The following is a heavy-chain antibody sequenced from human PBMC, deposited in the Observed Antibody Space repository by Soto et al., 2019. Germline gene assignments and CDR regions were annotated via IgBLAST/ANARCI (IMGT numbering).Heavy chain of an antibody. D-gene: IGHD2-15*01. J-gene: IGHJ4*02. Sequence: SETLSLTCTVSGGSISGSCYNWGWKPEPPGHGLDWVGSIYYSGSTYYNPSLKSRVTLSVDTSKNQFSLKLSSVTAADAAVYYCARRQGRALYYVDYWGQGTLVTVS. CDR3: ARRQGRALYYVDY. CDR1: GGSISGSCYN. V-gene: IGHV4-39*01. CDR2: IYYSGST.